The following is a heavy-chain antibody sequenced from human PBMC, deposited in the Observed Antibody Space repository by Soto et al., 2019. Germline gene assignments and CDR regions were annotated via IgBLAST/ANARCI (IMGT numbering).Heavy chain of an antibody. Sequence: GGSLRLSCAASGFTFSSYGMHWVRQAPGKGLEWVAVISYDGSNKYYADSVKGRFTISRDNSKNTLYLQMNRLRAEDTAVYYCAKDLPRLTTGNWFDPWGQGTLVTVSS. J-gene: IGHJ5*02. V-gene: IGHV3-30*18. CDR1: GFTFSSYG. CDR2: ISYDGSNK. D-gene: IGHD4-17*01. CDR3: AKDLPRLTTGNWFDP.